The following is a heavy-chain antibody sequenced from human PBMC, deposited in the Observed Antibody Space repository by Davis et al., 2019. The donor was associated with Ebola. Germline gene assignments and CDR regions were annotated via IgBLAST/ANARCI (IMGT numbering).Heavy chain of an antibody. J-gene: IGHJ4*02. D-gene: IGHD6-13*01. CDR1: GFTSRNYA. V-gene: IGHV3-23*01. CDR3: AKFSRAGDSV. Sequence: GESLKISCAASGFTSRNYAMSWVRQAPGKGLAWVSGISGSGGSTYYADSVKGRFTISRDNSKNTLYLQMNSLRAEDTAVYYCAKFSRAGDSVWGQGTLVTVSS. CDR2: ISGSGGST.